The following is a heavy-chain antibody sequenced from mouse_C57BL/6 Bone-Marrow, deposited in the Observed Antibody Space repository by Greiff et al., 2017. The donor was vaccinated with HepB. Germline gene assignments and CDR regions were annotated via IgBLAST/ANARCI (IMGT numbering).Heavy chain of an antibody. Sequence: VQLQQSGPELVKPGASVKIPCKASGYTFTDYNMDWVKQSHGKSLEWIGDINPNNGGTIYNQKFKGKATLTVDKSSSTAYMELRSLTSEDTAVYYCARRVTTVVAEDYYAMDYWGQGTSVTVSS. V-gene: IGHV1-18*01. CDR1: GYTFTDYN. CDR2: INPNNGGT. J-gene: IGHJ4*01. CDR3: ARRVTTVVAEDYYAMDY. D-gene: IGHD1-1*01.